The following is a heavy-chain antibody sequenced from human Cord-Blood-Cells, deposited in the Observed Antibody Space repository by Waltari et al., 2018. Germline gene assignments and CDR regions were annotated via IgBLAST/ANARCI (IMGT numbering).Heavy chain of an antibody. J-gene: IGHJ4*02. Sequence: QVQLQQWGAGLLKPSETLSLTCAVYGGSFSGSYWSWIRHPPGMGLEWIGEINHSGSTNYNPSLKSRVTISVDTSKNQFSLKLSSVTAADTAVYYCARHDPLGYCSGGSCHYFDYWGQGTLVTVSS. CDR2: INHSGST. CDR3: ARHDPLGYCSGGSCHYFDY. V-gene: IGHV4-34*01. CDR1: GGSFSGSY. D-gene: IGHD2-15*01.